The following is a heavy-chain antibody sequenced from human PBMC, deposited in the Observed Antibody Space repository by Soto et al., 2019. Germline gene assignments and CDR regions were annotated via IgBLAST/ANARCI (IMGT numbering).Heavy chain of an antibody. V-gene: IGHV3-11*01. J-gene: IGHJ4*02. D-gene: IGHD6-19*01. CDR1: GFIFSNYY. CDR3: ARVSATGWHVNGRDYFDH. Sequence: QVRLVESGGDLVKPGGSLRVSCTASGFIFSNYYMSWIRQAPGKGLEWVSSISSRDLSIYYADSVKGRFNIFRDNAKNPLFLHMRNLRAADTAVYYCARVSATGWHVNGRDYFDHWGLGTLVTVSS. CDR2: ISSRDLSI.